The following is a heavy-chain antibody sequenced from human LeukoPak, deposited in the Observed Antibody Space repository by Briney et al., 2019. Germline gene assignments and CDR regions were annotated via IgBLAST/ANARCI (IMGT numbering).Heavy chain of an antibody. V-gene: IGHV1-69*06. J-gene: IGHJ5*02. CDR1: GGTFSSYA. D-gene: IGHD6-13*01. CDR2: IIPIFGTA. CDR3: ARVGVAAAGTWWFDP. Sequence: EASVKVSCKASGGTFSSYAISWVRQAPGQGLEWMGGIIPIFGTANYAQKFQGRVTITADKSTSTAYMELSGLRSEDTAVYYCARVGVAAAGTWWFDPWGQGTLVTVSS.